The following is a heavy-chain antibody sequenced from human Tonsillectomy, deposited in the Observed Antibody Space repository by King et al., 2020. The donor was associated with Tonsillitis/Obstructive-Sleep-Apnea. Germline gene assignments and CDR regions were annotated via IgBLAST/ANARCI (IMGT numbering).Heavy chain of an antibody. J-gene: IGHJ6*02. CDR2: ISGSGGST. V-gene: IGHV3-23*04. CDR3: AKDLASGAYYYYDYGMDV. Sequence: VQLVESGGGLVQPGGSLRLSCAASGFTFSTYAMSWVRQAPGKGLEWVSGISGSGGSTYYADSVKGRFTISRDNSKNTLYLKMNSLRAEDTALYYCAKDLASGAYYYYDYGMDVWGQGTTVTVSS. D-gene: IGHD3-10*01. CDR1: GFTFSTYA.